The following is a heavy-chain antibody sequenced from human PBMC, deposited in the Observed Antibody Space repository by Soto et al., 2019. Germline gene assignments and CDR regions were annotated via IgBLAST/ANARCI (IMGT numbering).Heavy chain of an antibody. V-gene: IGHV3-30*18. D-gene: IGHD4-4*01. Sequence: QVQLVESGGGVVQPGRSLRLSCAASGFIFSNYGMHWVRQAPGKGLEWVAIISNDGGNKNYADSAKGRFTISRDNSKNTLDLQMISLITEDTGNYYCANAAWPGVTKLTSFQYWGQGTLVTVSS. CDR2: ISNDGGNK. J-gene: IGHJ4*02. CDR1: GFIFSNYG. CDR3: ANAAWPGVTKLTSFQY.